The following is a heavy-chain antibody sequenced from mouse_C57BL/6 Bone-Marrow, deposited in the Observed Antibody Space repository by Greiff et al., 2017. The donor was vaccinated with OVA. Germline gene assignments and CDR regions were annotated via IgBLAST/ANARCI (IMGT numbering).Heavy chain of an antibody. CDR3: ARGRWDYYGPYYFDY. J-gene: IGHJ2*01. CDR2: IDPSDSYT. V-gene: IGHV1-50*01. Sequence: QVQLQQPGAELVKPGASVKLSCKASGYTFTSYWMQWVKQRPGQGLEWIGEIDPSDSYTNYNQKFKGKATLTVDTSSSTAYMQLSSLTSEDSAVYYCARGRWDYYGPYYFDYWGQGTTLTVSS. D-gene: IGHD1-2*01. CDR1: GYTFTSYW.